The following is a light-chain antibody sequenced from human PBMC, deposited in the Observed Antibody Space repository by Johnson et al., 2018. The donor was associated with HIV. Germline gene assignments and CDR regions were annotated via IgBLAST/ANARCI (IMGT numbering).Light chain of an antibody. CDR3: GTWDSSLSAVYV. Sequence: QSVLTQPPSVSAAPGQKVTISCSGSSSNIGRNYVSWYQQLPGTAPKLLIYDNNKRPSGIPDRFSGSKSGTSATLGITGLQTGDEADYYCGTWDSSLSAVYVFVTGTKVTVL. CDR2: DNN. CDR1: SSNIGRNY. V-gene: IGLV1-51*01. J-gene: IGLJ1*01.